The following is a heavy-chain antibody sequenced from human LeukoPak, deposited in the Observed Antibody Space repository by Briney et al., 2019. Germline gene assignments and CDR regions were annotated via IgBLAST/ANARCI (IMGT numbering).Heavy chain of an antibody. CDR1: GFTFSSCA. CDR3: AREAYYDSSGYFPLDY. V-gene: IGHV3-30-3*01. CDR2: ISYDGSNK. J-gene: IGHJ4*02. Sequence: GRSLRLFCATSGFTFSSCAMHWVRQAPGKGLEWVAVISYDGSNKYYADSVKGRFTISRDNSKNTLYLQMNSLRAEDTAVYYCAREAYYDSSGYFPLDYWGQGTLVTVSS. D-gene: IGHD3-22*01.